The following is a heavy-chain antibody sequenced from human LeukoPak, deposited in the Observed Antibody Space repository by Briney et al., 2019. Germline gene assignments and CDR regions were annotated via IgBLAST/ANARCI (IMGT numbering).Heavy chain of an antibody. CDR2: IYPGDSDT. V-gene: IGHV5-51*01. Sequence: GASLKISCKGSGSSFTSYWIGWVRQLPGKGLEWMGIIYPGDSDTRYSPSFQGQVTISADKSISTAYLQWSSLKASDTAMYYCARLWQQWLPPGDYWGQGTLVTVSS. D-gene: IGHD6-19*01. J-gene: IGHJ4*02. CDR3: ARLWQQWLPPGDY. CDR1: GSSFTSYW.